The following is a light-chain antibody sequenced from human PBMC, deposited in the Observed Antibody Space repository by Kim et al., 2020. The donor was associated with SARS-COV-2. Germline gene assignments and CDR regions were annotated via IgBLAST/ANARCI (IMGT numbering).Light chain of an antibody. J-gene: IGLJ1*01. CDR3: GTWDSRLSASYV. CDR2: DNN. Sequence: KVTISGSGSSSNIGNNYVSWYQQLPGTAPKLLIYDNNKRPSGIPDRFSGSKSGTSATLGITGLQTGDEADYYCGTWDSRLSASYVFGTGTKVTVL. V-gene: IGLV1-51*01. CDR1: SSNIGNNY.